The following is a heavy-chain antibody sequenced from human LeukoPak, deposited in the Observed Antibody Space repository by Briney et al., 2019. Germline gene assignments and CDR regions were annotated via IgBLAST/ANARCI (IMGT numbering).Heavy chain of an antibody. CDR3: ARGPYCSGGSCYSGWFDP. Sequence: GGSLRLSCAASGFTFNNYWMTWVRQAPGKGLEWVASIRDDGSAKYYVDSVKGRFTISRDNSKNTLYLQMNSLRAEDTAVYYCARGPYCSGGSCYSGWFDPWGQGTLVTVSS. D-gene: IGHD2-15*01. CDR1: GFTFNNYW. V-gene: IGHV3-7*01. CDR2: IRDDGSAK. J-gene: IGHJ5*02.